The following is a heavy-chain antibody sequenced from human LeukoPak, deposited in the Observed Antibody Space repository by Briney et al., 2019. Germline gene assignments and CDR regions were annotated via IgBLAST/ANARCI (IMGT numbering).Heavy chain of an antibody. V-gene: IGHV3-7*04. CDR2: IKQDASEE. CDR3: ARDEHQFYHSSTGRFDY. CDR1: GFTFSYYW. J-gene: IGHJ4*02. D-gene: IGHD2-8*02. Sequence: GGSLRLSCAASGFTFSYYWMGWVRQAPGKGREWVANIKQDASEEYYVDSVKGRFTISRDNAKNSLYLQMDSLRAEDTAVYYCARDEHQFYHSSTGRFDYWGQGTPVTVSS.